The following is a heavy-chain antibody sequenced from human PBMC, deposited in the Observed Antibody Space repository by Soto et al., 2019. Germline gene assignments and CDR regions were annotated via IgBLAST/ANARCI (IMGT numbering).Heavy chain of an antibody. CDR1: GFTFSSYA. V-gene: IGHV3-30-3*01. Sequence: GGSLRLSCAASGFTFSSYAMHWVRQAPGKGLEWVAVISYDGSNKYYADSVKGRFTISRDNSKNTLYLQMNSLRAEDTAVYYCAGKYCGGDCYSHYYYYYGMDVWGQGTTVTVSS. D-gene: IGHD2-21*02. CDR2: ISYDGSNK. J-gene: IGHJ6*02. CDR3: AGKYCGGDCYSHYYYYYGMDV.